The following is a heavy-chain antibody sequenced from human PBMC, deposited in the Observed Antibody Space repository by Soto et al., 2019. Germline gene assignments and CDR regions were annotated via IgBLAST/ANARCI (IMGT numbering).Heavy chain of an antibody. Sequence: GGSLRLSCAASGFTFSSYGMHWVRQAPGKGLEWVAVIWYDGSNKYYADSVKGRFTISRDNSKNTLYLQMNSLRAEDTAVYYCARDQAGGGYSSSLRLGLLFDYWGQGTLVTVSS. CDR2: IWYDGSNK. CDR3: ARDQAGGGYSSSLRLGLLFDY. CDR1: GFTFSSYG. V-gene: IGHV3-33*01. D-gene: IGHD6-6*01. J-gene: IGHJ4*02.